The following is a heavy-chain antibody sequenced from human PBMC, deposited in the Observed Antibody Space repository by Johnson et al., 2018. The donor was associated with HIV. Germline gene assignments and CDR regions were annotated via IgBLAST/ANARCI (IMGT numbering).Heavy chain of an antibody. Sequence: VQLVESGGGLVQPGGSLRLSCAASGFTFDNYWMTWVRQAPGMGLEWVANIKQDGSEKYYVVSVEGRFTISRDNAENSLYLQMNRLRAEDTAVYYCAREGPVEGGLRRYYDYVWGRTSGAFDIWGQGTMVTVSS. CDR1: GFTFDNYW. CDR2: IKQDGSEK. D-gene: IGHD3-16*01. J-gene: IGHJ3*02. CDR3: AREGPVEGGLRRYYDYVWGRTSGAFDI. V-gene: IGHV3-7*03.